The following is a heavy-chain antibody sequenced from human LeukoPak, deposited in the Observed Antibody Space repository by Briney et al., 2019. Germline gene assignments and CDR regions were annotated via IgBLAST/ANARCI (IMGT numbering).Heavy chain of an antibody. J-gene: IGHJ5*02. Sequence: GPVKVSCKASGYAFTSYGISWVRQAPGQGLEWMGWISAYNGNTNYAQKLQGRVTMTTDTSTSTAYMELRSLRSDDTAVYYCARDFGGLTGAPNWFDPWGQGTLVTVSS. CDR3: ARDFGGLTGAPNWFDP. CDR2: ISAYNGNT. V-gene: IGHV1-18*01. CDR1: GYAFTSYG. D-gene: IGHD7-27*01.